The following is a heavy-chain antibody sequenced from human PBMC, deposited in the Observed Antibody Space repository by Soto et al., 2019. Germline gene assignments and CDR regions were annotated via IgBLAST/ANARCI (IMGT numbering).Heavy chain of an antibody. CDR3: AREVTADAFDI. CDR2: ISRSGGSI. D-gene: IGHD2-21*02. Sequence: PGGSLRLACAASGFTFSSYDMNGVRQAPGTGPEWLSYISRSGGSISYADSVKGRFTISRDNAKNSLYLQMNSLRAEDTAVYYCAREVTADAFDIWGQGTMVPVSS. V-gene: IGHV3-48*03. CDR1: GFTFSSYD. J-gene: IGHJ3*02.